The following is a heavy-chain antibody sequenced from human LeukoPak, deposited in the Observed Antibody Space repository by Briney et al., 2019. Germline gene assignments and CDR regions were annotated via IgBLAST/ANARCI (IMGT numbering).Heavy chain of an antibody. V-gene: IGHV3-30*18. CDR2: ISIDVINK. Sequence: SLRLSCAASVFTFCSYGTGGGCGDPREGEWWGVAISIDVINKYYAHPVRGQFPSSSDNSKHTVYLQMNSLRAEDTAVCYCAKDSYWGSPPPTRFDHWGEGTLVTVSS. J-gene: IGHJ4*02. D-gene: IGHD7-27*01. CDR3: AKDSYWGSPPPTRFDH. CDR1: VFTFCSYG.